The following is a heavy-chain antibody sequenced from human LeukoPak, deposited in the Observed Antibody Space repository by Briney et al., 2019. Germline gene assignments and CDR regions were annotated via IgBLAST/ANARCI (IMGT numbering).Heavy chain of an antibody. V-gene: IGHV3-23*01. D-gene: IGHD3-3*01. CDR2: ISGSCGST. CDR1: GFTFSSYA. J-gene: IGHJ3*02. Sequence: PGGSLRLSCAASGFTFSSYAMSWVRQAPGKGLEWVSPISGSCGSTYYADSVKGRFTISRDNSKNTLYLQMNSLRAEDTAVYYCARSSYYDFWSGYTVGAFDIWGQGTMVTVSS. CDR3: ARSSYYDFWSGYTVGAFDI.